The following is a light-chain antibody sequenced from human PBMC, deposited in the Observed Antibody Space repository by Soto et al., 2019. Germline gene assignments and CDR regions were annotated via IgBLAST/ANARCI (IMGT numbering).Light chain of an antibody. CDR2: DDN. J-gene: IGLJ1*01. CDR3: GSWDSSLSAYV. V-gene: IGLV1-51*01. CDR1: SSNIGGHS. Sequence: SVLTQPPSVSAAPGQKVTISCSGSSSNIGGHSVSWYQQLPGTAPKLLIYDDNKRPSGIPDRFSGSKSGTSATLGITGFQTGDEADYYCGSWDSSLSAYVFGTGTKVTVL.